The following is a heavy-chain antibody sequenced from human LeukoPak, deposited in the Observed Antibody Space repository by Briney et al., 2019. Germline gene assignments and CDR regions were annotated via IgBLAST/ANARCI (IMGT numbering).Heavy chain of an antibody. CDR1: GFISSDYY. Sequence: GGSLRLSCAASGFISSDYYMSWIRQAPGKGLEWVSYISSSGSTTYYADSVKGRFTISRDNAKNSLYLQMNSLRAEDTAAYYCARVGSCTNGVCYNPFDYWGQGTLVTVSS. CDR3: ARVGSCTNGVCYNPFDY. V-gene: IGHV3-11*04. J-gene: IGHJ4*02. CDR2: ISSSGSTT. D-gene: IGHD2-8*01.